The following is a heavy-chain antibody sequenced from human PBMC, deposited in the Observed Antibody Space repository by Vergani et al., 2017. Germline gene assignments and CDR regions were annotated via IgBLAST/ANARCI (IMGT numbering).Heavy chain of an antibody. J-gene: IGHJ6*02. D-gene: IGHD4-17*01. CDR3: ASGAVWDGDYVLYYYYGMDV. CDR1: GFTFSSYA. V-gene: IGHV3-30-3*01. Sequence: QVQLVESGGGVVQPGRSLRLSCAASGFTFSSYAMHWVRQAPGKGLEWVAVISYDGSNKYYADSVKGRFTISRDNSKHALYLQMNSLRAEDTAVYYCASGAVWDGDYVLYYYYGMDVWGQGTTVTVSS. CDR2: ISYDGSNK.